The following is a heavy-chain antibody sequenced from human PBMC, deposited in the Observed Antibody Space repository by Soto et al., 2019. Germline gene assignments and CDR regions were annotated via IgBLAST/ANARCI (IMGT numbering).Heavy chain of an antibody. V-gene: IGHV1-69*13. CDR1: GGTLSDYA. D-gene: IGHD3-10*01. Sequence: SVKVSCKASGGTLSDYAVSWVRQARGQGLEWMGGIMPTVDSANYAQKFQGRLTITADESTSTANMELSSLTSDDTAIYYCAVAAVREILTEQSSGMAVWGQGTTVTVYS. CDR2: IMPTVDSA. CDR3: AVAAVREILTEQSSGMAV. J-gene: IGHJ6*02.